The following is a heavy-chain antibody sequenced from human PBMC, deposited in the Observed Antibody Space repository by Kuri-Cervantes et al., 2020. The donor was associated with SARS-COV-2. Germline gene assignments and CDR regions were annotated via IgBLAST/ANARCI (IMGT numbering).Heavy chain of an antibody. CDR3: AKPVLWFGESPDAFDI. J-gene: IGHJ3*02. D-gene: IGHD3-10*01. V-gene: IGHV3-30*01. CDR2: ISYDGSNK. Sequence: GESLKISCAASGFTFSNYAMYWVRQAPGKGLEWVAGISYDGSNKYYADSVKGRFTISRDNSKNTLYLQMNSLRAEDTAVYYCAKPVLWFGESPDAFDIWGQGTLVTVSS. CDR1: GFTFSNYA.